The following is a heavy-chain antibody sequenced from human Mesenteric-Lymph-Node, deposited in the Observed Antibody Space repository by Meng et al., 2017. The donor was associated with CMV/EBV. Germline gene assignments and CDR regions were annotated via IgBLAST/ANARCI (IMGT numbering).Heavy chain of an antibody. CDR2: ISGSGGST. J-gene: IGHJ4*02. CDR1: GFTFSSYA. Sequence: GESLKISCAASGFTFSSYAMSWVRQAPGKGLEWVSAISGSGGSTYYADSVKGRFTISRDNSKNTLYLQMSSLRPEDTAVYYCARDREREQWLGPFDYWGQGTLVTVSS. CDR3: ARDREREQWLGPFDY. V-gene: IGHV3-23*01. D-gene: IGHD6-19*01.